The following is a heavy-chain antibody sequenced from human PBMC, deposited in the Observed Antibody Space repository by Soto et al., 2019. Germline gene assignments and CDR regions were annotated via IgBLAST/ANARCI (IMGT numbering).Heavy chain of an antibody. J-gene: IGHJ5*02. D-gene: IGHD3-16*01. CDR3: ARTRAANDSLSWFDP. CDR1: GGTFSSYP. Sequence: QVQLVQSGADVKKPGSSVKVSCKASGGTFSSYPISWVRQAPGQGLEWMGRIIPILNIANYAQKFQGRVTLTADKSTNTAYMELSSLRSEDTAVYYCARTRAANDSLSWFDPWGQGTLVTVSS. V-gene: IGHV1-69*02. CDR2: IIPILNIA.